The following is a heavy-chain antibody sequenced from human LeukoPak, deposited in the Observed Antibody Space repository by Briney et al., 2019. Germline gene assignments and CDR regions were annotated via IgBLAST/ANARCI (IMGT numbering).Heavy chain of an antibody. CDR2: IIPIFGTA. J-gene: IGHJ6*02. D-gene: IGHD5-12*01. CDR3: ARRMVATSYFYGMDV. CDR1: GGTFINYG. V-gene: IGHV1-69*13. Sequence: SVTVSCTSSGGTFINYGISWVRQPPGQGLEWMGGIIPIFGTANYAQKFQGRVTITADESTSTAYMELSSLRSEDTAVYYCARRMVATSYFYGMDVWGQGTTVTVSS.